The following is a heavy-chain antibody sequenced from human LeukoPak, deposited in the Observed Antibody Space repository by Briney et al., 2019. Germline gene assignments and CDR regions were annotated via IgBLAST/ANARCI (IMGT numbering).Heavy chain of an antibody. CDR3: ATYYYGSGRNPDWYFDL. J-gene: IGHJ2*01. Sequence: GGSLRLSCAASGFTFRSYAMSWVRQAPGKGLEWVSAISGSGGSTYYADSVRGRFTISRDNSKNTLYLQMNSLRAEDTAVYYCATYYYGSGRNPDWYFDLWGRGTLVTVSS. CDR2: ISGSGGST. D-gene: IGHD3-10*01. CDR1: GFTFRSYA. V-gene: IGHV3-23*01.